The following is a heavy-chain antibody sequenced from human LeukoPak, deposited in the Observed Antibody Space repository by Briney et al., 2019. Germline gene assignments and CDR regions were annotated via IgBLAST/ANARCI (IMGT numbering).Heavy chain of an antibody. Sequence: PGGSLRLSCAASEFTFTTYGMHWVRQAPGKGLEWVAFIYYDGSNIYYADYVKGRFTISRDISKNTLYLQMDNLRAEDTAIYYCARDWKTNSFDYWGQGTPVTVSS. CDR1: EFTFTTYG. CDR3: ARDWKTNSFDY. D-gene: IGHD1-1*01. J-gene: IGHJ4*02. V-gene: IGHV3-33*01. CDR2: IYYDGSNI.